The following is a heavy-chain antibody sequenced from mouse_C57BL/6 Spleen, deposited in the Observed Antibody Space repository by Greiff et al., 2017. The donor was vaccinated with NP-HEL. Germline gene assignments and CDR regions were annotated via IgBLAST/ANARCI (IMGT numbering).Heavy chain of an antibody. CDR3: ARINSDWYFDV. Sequence: EVQLVESGAGLVKPGGSLKLSCAASGFTFSDYDMHWVRQAPEKGLEWVAYISSDNGTIYYADTVKGRFTISRDTSKNTLFLQMTSLRSEDTSVYYCARINSDWYFDVWGTGTTVTVSS. CDR1: GFTFSDYD. J-gene: IGHJ1*03. D-gene: IGHD1-3*01. CDR2: ISSDNGTI. V-gene: IGHV5-17*01.